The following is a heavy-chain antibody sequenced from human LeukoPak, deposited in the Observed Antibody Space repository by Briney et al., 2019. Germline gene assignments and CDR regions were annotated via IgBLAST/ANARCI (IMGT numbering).Heavy chain of an antibody. Sequence: GASVKVSFKASGYTFTSYDINWVRQATGQGLEWMGWMNPNSGNTGYAQKFQGRVTMTRDTSISTAYMELSSLRSEDTAVYYCARDGGYGDYNAFDIWGQGTMVTVSS. V-gene: IGHV1-8*01. CDR3: ARDGGYGDYNAFDI. D-gene: IGHD4-17*01. CDR1: GYTFTSYD. J-gene: IGHJ3*02. CDR2: MNPNSGNT.